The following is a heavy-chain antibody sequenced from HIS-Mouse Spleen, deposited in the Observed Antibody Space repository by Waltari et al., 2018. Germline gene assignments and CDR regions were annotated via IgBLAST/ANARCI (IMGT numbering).Heavy chain of an antibody. D-gene: IGHD6-13*01. CDR3: AREIPYSSSWYDWYFDL. CDR2: IYYSGST. V-gene: IGHV4-39*07. Sequence: QLQLQESGPGLVKPSETLSLTCTVSGGSISSSSYYWGWIRQPPGKGLGWIGRIYYSGSTYYTQSRTSRVTISVDTSKNQFSLKLSSVTAADTAVYYCAREIPYSSSWYDWYFDLWGRGTLVTVSS. CDR1: GGSISSSSYY. J-gene: IGHJ2*01.